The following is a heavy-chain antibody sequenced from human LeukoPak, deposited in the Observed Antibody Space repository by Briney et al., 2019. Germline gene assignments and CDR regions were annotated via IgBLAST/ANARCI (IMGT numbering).Heavy chain of an antibody. CDR2: INHSGST. CDR3: ARRPIVGSTGFYFDP. Sequence: PSETLSLTCAVYRGSFSGYYWSWIRQPPGKGLEWIGEINHSGSTNYNPSLRSRVTISVDTSKNQFSLKLASLTAADTAVYYCARRPIVGSTGFYFDPWGPGTLVTVSS. CDR1: RGSFSGYY. J-gene: IGHJ5*02. D-gene: IGHD1-26*01. V-gene: IGHV4-34*01.